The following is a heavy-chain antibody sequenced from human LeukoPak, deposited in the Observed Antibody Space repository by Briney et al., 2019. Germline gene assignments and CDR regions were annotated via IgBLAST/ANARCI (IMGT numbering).Heavy chain of an antibody. V-gene: IGHV3-21*01. CDR2: ITSSGSYI. Sequence: PGGSLRLPCAASGFTFSSYSMNWVRQPPGKGLEWVSSITSSGSYIYYADSLKGRFTMSRDNAKNSLYLQMNSLRAEDTAVYYCARGSVAGRQRAPPKEWFDPWGQGTLVTVSS. CDR1: GFTFSSYS. D-gene: IGHD6-6*01. CDR3: ARGSVAGRQRAPPKEWFDP. J-gene: IGHJ5*02.